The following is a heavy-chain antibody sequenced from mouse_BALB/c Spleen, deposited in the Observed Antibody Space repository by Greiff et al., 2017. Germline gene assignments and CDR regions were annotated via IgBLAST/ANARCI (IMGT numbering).Heavy chain of an antibody. J-gene: IGHJ1*01. CDR2: INPYNGDT. V-gene: IGHV1-20*02. CDR1: GYSFTGYF. Sequence: EVQLQQSGPELVKPGASVKISCKASGYSFTGYFMNWVMQSHGKSLEWIGRINPYNGDTFYNQKFKGKATLTVDKSSSTAHMELRSLASEDSAVYYCARGYGNYLWYFDVWGAGTTVTVSS. D-gene: IGHD2-10*02. CDR3: ARGYGNYLWYFDV.